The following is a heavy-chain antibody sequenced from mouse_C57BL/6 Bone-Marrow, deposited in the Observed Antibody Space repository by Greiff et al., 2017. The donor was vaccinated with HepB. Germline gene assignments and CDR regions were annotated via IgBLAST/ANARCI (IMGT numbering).Heavy chain of an antibody. J-gene: IGHJ3*01. CDR3: ARRRANWEAWFAY. CDR1: GFTFSSYG. V-gene: IGHV5-6*01. CDR2: ISSGGSYT. Sequence: EVQLVESGGDLVKPGGFLKLSCAASGFTFSSYGMSWVRQTPDKRLEWVATISSGGSYTYYPDSVKGRFTISRDNAKNTLYLQMSSLKSEDTAMYYCARRRANWEAWFAYWGQGTLVTVSA. D-gene: IGHD4-1*01.